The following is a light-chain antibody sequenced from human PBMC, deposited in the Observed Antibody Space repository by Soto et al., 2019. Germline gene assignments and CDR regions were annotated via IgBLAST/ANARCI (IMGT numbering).Light chain of an antibody. CDR1: SSNIEKNY. CDR2: STD. V-gene: IGLV1-47*02. CDR3: AAWDDRLRGRV. J-gene: IGLJ3*02. Sequence: QSVLTQPPSASGTPGQRVTISCSGSSSNIEKNYVYWYQQLPGVAPKLLIYSTDLRPSGVPDRFSGSKSGTSASLAISGLRYEDEADYYCAAWDDRLRGRVFGGGTQLTVL.